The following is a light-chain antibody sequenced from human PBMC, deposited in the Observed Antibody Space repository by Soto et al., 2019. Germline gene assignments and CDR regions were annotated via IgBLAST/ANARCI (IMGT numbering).Light chain of an antibody. V-gene: IGKV3-20*01. J-gene: IGKJ4*01. CDR3: QQYGSSPLT. CDR1: QSLTNSY. Sequence: EIVLSQSPDSLWLSRGHRAKICCRASQSLTNSYIAWYQVKHGQAPRALIYGASSRATGIPDRFSGSGSGTDVNLTFSRLETADFAVYYCQQYGSSPLTFGGGTKVDIK. CDR2: GAS.